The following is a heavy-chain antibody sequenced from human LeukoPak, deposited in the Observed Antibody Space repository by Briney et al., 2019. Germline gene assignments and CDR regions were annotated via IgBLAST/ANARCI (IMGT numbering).Heavy chain of an antibody. CDR2: IRWDGGST. Sequence: GGSLRLSCIASGFTFEDYTMHWVRQVPGKGLEWVSLIRWDGGSTYYADSVKGRFTISRDNSKNSLYLQMNSLRTEDTALYYCAKDIGKLDDYFDYWGQGTLVTVSS. V-gene: IGHV3-43*01. CDR3: AKDIGKLDDYFDY. CDR1: GFTFEDYT. J-gene: IGHJ4*02. D-gene: IGHD6-13*01.